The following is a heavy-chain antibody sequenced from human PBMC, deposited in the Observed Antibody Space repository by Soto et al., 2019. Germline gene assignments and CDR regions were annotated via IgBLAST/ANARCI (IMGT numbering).Heavy chain of an antibody. CDR3: ARLPILTGYAEVPGRGDLDY. D-gene: IGHD3-9*01. CDR2: INPSGGST. CDR1: GYTFTGYY. J-gene: IGHJ4*02. V-gene: IGHV1-46*03. Sequence: GASVKVSCKASGYTFTGYYMHWVRQAPGQGLEWMGIINPSGGSTSYAQKFQGRVTMTRDTSTSTVYMELSSLRSEDTAVYYCARLPILTGYAEVPGRGDLDYWGQGTLVTVSS.